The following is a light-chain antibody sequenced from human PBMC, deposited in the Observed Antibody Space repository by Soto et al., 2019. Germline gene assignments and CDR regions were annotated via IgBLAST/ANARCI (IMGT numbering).Light chain of an antibody. CDR2: DNN. CDR3: GTWDSSLSAVV. V-gene: IGLV1-51*01. Sequence: HSVLTQPPSVSSAPGQKVTIACSGSSSNIGNNYVSWYQQLPGTAPKLLIYDNNKRPSGIPDRFSGSKSGTSATLGITGRQTGDEADYYCGTWDSSLSAVVFGGGTQLTVL. J-gene: IGLJ2*01. CDR1: SSNIGNNY.